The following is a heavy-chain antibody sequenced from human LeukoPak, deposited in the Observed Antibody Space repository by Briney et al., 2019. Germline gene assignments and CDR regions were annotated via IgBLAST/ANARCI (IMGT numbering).Heavy chain of an antibody. D-gene: IGHD6-13*01. Sequence: PGGSLRLSCAASGFTFSSYAMSWVRQAPAKGLEWVSAISGSGGSTYYADSVKGRFTISRDNSKNTLYLQMNSLRAEDTAVYYCAKDMGAAGAGYGWFDPWGQGTLVTVSS. V-gene: IGHV3-23*01. CDR1: GFTFSSYA. CDR3: AKDMGAAGAGYGWFDP. CDR2: ISGSGGST. J-gene: IGHJ5*02.